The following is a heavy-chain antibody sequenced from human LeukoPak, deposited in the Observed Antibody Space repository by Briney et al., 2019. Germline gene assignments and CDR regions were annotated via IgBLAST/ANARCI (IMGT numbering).Heavy chain of an antibody. V-gene: IGHV5-10-1*01. CDR1: GYSFTNYW. D-gene: IGHD6-13*01. J-gene: IGHJ4*02. CDR3: ARQSSSWYQDY. Sequence: GESLKISCKGSGYSFTNYWISWVRPMPGKGLEWMGSIDPSDSYTKYSPSFQGHVTISADKSISTAYVQWSSLKASDTAMYYCARQSSSWYQDYWGQGTLVTVSS. CDR2: IDPSDSYT.